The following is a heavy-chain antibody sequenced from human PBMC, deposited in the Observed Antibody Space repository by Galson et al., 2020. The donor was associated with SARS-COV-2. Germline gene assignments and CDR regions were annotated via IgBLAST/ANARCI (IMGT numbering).Heavy chain of an antibody. Sequence: SVQVSCQASRFTFTTSAVQWVRQARGQRLEWIGWIVVHSGKTNYPQKFQERVTITRDMSTSTAYMEVSSLRSEDTAVYYCATLVGYGSSTSCASWGQGTLVTVSS. D-gene: IGHD2-2*03. CDR1: RFTFTTSA. V-gene: IGHV1-58*01. CDR2: IVVHSGKT. CDR3: ATLVGYGSSTSCAS. J-gene: IGHJ5*02.